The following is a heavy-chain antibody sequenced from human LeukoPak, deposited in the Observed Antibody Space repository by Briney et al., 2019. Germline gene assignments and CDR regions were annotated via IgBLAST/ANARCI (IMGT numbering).Heavy chain of an antibody. J-gene: IGHJ6*03. CDR2: IYYSGST. CDR1: GGSISSSSYY. V-gene: IGHV4-39*07. CDR3: ARGFGARAYYYYMDV. Sequence: SETLSLTCTVSGGSISSSSYYWGWIRQPPGKGLEWMGSIYYSGSTYYNPSLKSRVTISVDTSKNQFSLKLSSVTAADTAVYYCARGFGARAYYYYMDVWGKGTTVTVSS. D-gene: IGHD3-10*01.